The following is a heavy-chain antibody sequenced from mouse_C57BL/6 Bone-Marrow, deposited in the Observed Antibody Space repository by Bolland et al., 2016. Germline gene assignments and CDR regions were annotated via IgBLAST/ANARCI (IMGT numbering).Heavy chain of an antibody. J-gene: IGHJ4*01. Sequence: TIYYADTVKGRFTISRDNAKNTLFLQMTSLRSEDTAMYYCAYDSSYARDYWGQGTS. V-gene: IGHV5-17*01. CDR3: AYDSSYARDY. D-gene: IGHD2-4*01. CDR2: TI.